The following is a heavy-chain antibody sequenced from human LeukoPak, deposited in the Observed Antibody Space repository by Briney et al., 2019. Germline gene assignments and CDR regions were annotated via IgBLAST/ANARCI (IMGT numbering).Heavy chain of an antibody. J-gene: IGHJ4*02. D-gene: IGHD3-16*02. CDR1: GYTFTDYA. CDR3: ARAFQSLGGLSLPDY. V-gene: IGHV7-4-1*02. Sequence: GASVKVSCKASGYTFTDYAMNWVRQAPGQGLEWMGWIHPSTGNPTYAQGFTGRFVFSLDTSVSTTYLQISGLKAEDTAVYFCARAFQSLGGLSLPDYWGQGTLVTVSS. CDR2: IHPSTGNP.